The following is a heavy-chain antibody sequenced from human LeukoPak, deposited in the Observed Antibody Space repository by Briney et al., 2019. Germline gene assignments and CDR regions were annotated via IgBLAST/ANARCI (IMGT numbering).Heavy chain of an antibody. D-gene: IGHD6-19*01. Sequence: KFGGSLRLSCAASGFSFSSYWMSWVRHAPGKGLEWVSSISSSSSYIYYADSVKGRFTISRDNAKNSLYLQMNSLRAEDTAVYYCARGEAVAGINFDYWGQGTLVTVSS. V-gene: IGHV3-21*01. CDR3: ARGEAVAGINFDY. J-gene: IGHJ4*02. CDR1: GFSFSSYW. CDR2: ISSSSSYI.